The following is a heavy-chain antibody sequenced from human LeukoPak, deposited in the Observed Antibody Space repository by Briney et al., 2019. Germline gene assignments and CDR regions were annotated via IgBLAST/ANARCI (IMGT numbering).Heavy chain of an antibody. CDR2: ISSSSSTI. D-gene: IGHD6-13*01. J-gene: IGHJ6*03. CDR3: ARDFTAAPASQNYYYYYYMDI. Sequence: GGSLRLSCAASGFTFSSYSMNWVRQAPGKGLEWVSYISSSSSTIYYADSVKGRFTISRDNAKNSLYLQMNSLRAEDTAVYYCARDFTAAPASQNYYYYYYMDIWGKGTTVTVSS. CDR1: GFTFSSYS. V-gene: IGHV3-48*04.